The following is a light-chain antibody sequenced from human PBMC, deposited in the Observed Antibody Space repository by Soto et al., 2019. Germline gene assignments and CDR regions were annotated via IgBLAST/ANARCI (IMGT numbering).Light chain of an antibody. Sequence: EIVMTQSPASLSVSPGETATLSCRASQSISNSLAWYQQKPGQAPSLLIYGASTRATGIPARFSGSGSGTEFTLTISSLQSEDSARYYWQQYNNWPPRTVGQGTKLEIK. CDR2: GAS. V-gene: IGKV3-15*01. J-gene: IGKJ2*01. CDR1: QSISNS. CDR3: QQYNNWPPRT.